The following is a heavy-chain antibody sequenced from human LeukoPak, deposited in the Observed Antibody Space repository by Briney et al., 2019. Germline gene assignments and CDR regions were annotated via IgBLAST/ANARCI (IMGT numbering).Heavy chain of an antibody. CDR1: GFTFSSFG. J-gene: IGHJ5*02. Sequence: GGSLRLSCAASGFTFSSFGMHWVRQAPGKGLEWVAYIRYDGSNKKYADSLEGRFTISRDNSKNALYLQIDSLRPEDTAVYHCAKKGGAAFYNWFDPWGQGTLVTVSS. CDR2: IRYDGSNK. V-gene: IGHV3-30*02. D-gene: IGHD1-26*01. CDR3: AKKGGAAFYNWFDP.